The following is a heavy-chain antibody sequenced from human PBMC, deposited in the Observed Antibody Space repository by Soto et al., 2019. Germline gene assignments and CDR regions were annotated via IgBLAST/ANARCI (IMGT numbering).Heavy chain of an antibody. CDR3: ARSPDSSGYYPRWYYYGMDV. CDR2: IYHSGST. D-gene: IGHD3-22*01. CDR1: GLSISSSNW. Sequence: PSETLSLTCAVSGLSISSSNWWTWVRQPPGKGLEWIGEIYHSGSTNYNPSLKSRVTISVDKSKNQFSLKLNSVTAADTAVYYCARSPDSSGYYPRWYYYGMDVWGQGTTVTVSS. J-gene: IGHJ6*02. V-gene: IGHV4-4*02.